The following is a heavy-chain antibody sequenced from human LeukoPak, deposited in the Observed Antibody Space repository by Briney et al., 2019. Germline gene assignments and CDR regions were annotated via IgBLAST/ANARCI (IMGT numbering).Heavy chain of an antibody. CDR3: ARERGLSGYDFYYYYYMDV. D-gene: IGHD5-12*01. Sequence: ASVKVSCKAAGYTFTGYYMHWVRQAPGQGLEWMGWINPNSGGTNYAQKFQGRVTMTRNTSISTAYMELSSLRSEDTAVYYCARERGLSGYDFYYYYYMDVWGKGTTVTISS. V-gene: IGHV1-2*02. CDR1: GYTFTGYY. J-gene: IGHJ6*03. CDR2: INPNSGGT.